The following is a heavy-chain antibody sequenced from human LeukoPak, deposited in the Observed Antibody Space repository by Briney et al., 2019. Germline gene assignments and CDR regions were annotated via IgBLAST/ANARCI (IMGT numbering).Heavy chain of an antibody. CDR1: GYTFTNYD. CDR3: ARVTGSIDY. CDR2: MNPKSGYT. J-gene: IGHJ4*02. Sequence: GASVKVSCKASGYTFTNYDINWVRQATGQGLEWMGWMNPKSGYTGYAQKFQGRVTMTRDTSISTDYMELGSLRSEDTAVYYCARVTGSIDYWGQGTLVTVSS. V-gene: IGHV1-8*01. D-gene: IGHD1-26*01.